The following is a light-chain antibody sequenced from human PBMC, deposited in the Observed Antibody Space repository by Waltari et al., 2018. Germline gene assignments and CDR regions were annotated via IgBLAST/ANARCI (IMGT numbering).Light chain of an antibody. CDR1: QSVSSY. CDR2: DAS. Sequence: EIVLTQSPATLSLSPGERATLSCRSSQSVSSYLAWYQQKPVQAPRLPIYDASNRATGIPVRFSGSGSGTDFTLTISSLEPEDFAVYYCQQRSNWPLYTFGQGTKLEIK. V-gene: IGKV3-11*01. CDR3: QQRSNWPLYT. J-gene: IGKJ2*01.